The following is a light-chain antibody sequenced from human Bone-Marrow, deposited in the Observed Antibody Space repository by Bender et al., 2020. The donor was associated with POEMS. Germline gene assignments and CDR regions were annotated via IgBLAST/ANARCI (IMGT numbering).Light chain of an antibody. V-gene: IGLV1-36*01. Sequence: QSVVTQPPSLSEAPRQRVTISCSGSSSNIGNHGVNWYQQLPGEAPKLLIYYDDLLTPGVSDRFSASKSGTSASLAISELQSEDEAHYYCCSYAYNNKLVFGGGTKLTVL. CDR3: CSYAYNNKLV. CDR2: YDD. CDR1: SSNIGNHG. J-gene: IGLJ2*01.